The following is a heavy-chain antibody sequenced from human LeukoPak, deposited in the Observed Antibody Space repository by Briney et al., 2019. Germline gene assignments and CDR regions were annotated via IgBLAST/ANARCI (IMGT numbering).Heavy chain of an antibody. CDR2: INWNGGST. D-gene: IGHD2-2*01. CDR3: ARDLRGCSSTSCPFDY. CDR1: GFTFSSYS. J-gene: IGHJ4*02. Sequence: GGSLRLSCAASGFTFSSYSMSWVRQAPGKGLEWVSGINWNGGSTGYADSVKGRFTISRDNAKNSLYLQMNSLRAEDTALYYCARDLRGCSSTSCPFDYWGQGTLVTVSS. V-gene: IGHV3-20*04.